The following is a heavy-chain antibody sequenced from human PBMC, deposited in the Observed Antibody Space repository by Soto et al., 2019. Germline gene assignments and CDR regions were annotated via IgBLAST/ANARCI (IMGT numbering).Heavy chain of an antibody. V-gene: IGHV3-53*01. D-gene: IGHD6-25*01. CDR1: GFTVSSNY. CDR3: ERAPAARKPFDY. CDR2: IYSGGST. J-gene: IGHJ4*02. Sequence: GSLRLSCAASGFTVSSNYMSWVRQAPGKGLEWVSVIYSGGSTYYADSVKGRFTISRDNSKNTLYLQMNSLRAEDTAVYYCERAPAARKPFDYWGQGTLVTVSS.